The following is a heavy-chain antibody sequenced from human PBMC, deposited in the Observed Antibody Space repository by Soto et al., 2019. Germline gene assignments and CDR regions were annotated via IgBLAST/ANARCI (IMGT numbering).Heavy chain of an antibody. CDR3: AMSAYYDSSGPIGASYYFDY. D-gene: IGHD3-22*01. CDR2: ISDDGSNK. Sequence: QVQLVESGGGVAQPGRSLRLSCAASGFTFTSYAMHWVRQAPGKGLEWVAVISDDGSNKYYADSVRGRFTISRDNSKNTLYLQMTSLRPEDTAVFYCAMSAYYDSSGPIGASYYFDYWGQGTLVTVSS. CDR1: GFTFTSYA. J-gene: IGHJ4*02. V-gene: IGHV3-30-3*01.